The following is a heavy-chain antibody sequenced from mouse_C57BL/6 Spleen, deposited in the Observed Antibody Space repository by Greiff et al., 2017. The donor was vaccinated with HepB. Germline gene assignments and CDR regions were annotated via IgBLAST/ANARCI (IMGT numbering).Heavy chain of an antibody. V-gene: IGHV14-3*01. J-gene: IGHJ4*01. D-gene: IGHD1-1*01. Sequence: EVQLVESVAELVRPGASVKLSCTASGFNIKNTYMHWVKQRPEQGLEWIGRIDPANGNTKYAPKFQGKATITADTSSNTAYLQLSSLTSEDTASYYCARPSYYYGSSYDYYAMDYWGQGTSVTVSS. CDR2: IDPANGNT. CDR3: ARPSYYYGSSYDYYAMDY. CDR1: GFNIKNTY.